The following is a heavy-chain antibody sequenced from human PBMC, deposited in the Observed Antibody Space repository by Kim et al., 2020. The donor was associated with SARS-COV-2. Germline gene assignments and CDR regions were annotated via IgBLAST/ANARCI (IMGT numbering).Heavy chain of an antibody. J-gene: IGHJ2*01. CDR3: ARDSSIYDSSGRHWYFDL. D-gene: IGHD3-22*01. V-gene: IGHV3-30*04. CDR2: ISYDGSNK. CDR1: GFTFSSYA. Sequence: GGSLRLSCAASGFTFSSYAMHWVRQAPGKGLEWVAVISYDGSNKYYADSVKGRFTISRDNSKNTLYLQMNSLRAEDTAVYYCARDSSIYDSSGRHWYFDLWGRGTLVTVSS.